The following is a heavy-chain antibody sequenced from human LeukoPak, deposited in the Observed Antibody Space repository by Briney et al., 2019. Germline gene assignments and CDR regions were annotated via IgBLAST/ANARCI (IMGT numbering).Heavy chain of an antibody. Sequence: GASVKVSCKVSGYTLTELSMHWVRQAPGKGLEWMGGFDPEDGETIYAQKFQGRVTMTEDTSTDTAYMELSSLRSEDTAVYYCATAFVGASLFRWFDPWGQGTLVTVSS. CDR1: GYTLTELS. CDR2: FDPEDGET. CDR3: ATAFVGASLFRWFDP. V-gene: IGHV1-24*01. J-gene: IGHJ5*02. D-gene: IGHD1-26*01.